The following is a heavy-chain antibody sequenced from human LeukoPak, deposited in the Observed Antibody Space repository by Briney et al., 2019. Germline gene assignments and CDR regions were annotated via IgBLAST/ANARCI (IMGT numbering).Heavy chain of an antibody. Sequence: GRSLRLSCAASGFTFDDYAMHWVRQAPGKGLEWVSGISWNSGSIGYADSVKGRFTISRDNAKNSLYLQVNSLRAEDMALYYCAKSIGTIVVITTFDYWGQGTLVTVSS. CDR1: GFTFDDYA. J-gene: IGHJ4*02. D-gene: IGHD3-22*01. V-gene: IGHV3-9*03. CDR3: AKSIGTIVVITTFDY. CDR2: ISWNSGSI.